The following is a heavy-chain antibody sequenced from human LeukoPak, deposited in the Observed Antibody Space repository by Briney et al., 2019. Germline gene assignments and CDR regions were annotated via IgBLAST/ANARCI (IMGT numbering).Heavy chain of an antibody. D-gene: IGHD2-21*02. J-gene: IGHJ4*02. CDR2: IIPIFGTA. CDR1: GGTFSSYA. V-gene: IGHV1-69*05. Sequence: SVKVSFKASGGTFSSYAISWVRQAPGQGLEWMGRIIPIFGTANYAQKFQGRVTITTDESTSTAYMELSSLRSEDTAVYYCATPAAYCGGDCYAYFDYWGQGTLVTVSS. CDR3: ATPAAYCGGDCYAYFDY.